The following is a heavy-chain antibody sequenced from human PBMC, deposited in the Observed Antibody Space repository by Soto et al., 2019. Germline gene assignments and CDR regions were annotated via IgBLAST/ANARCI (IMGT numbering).Heavy chain of an antibody. CDR2: ISYDGSNK. D-gene: IGHD6-19*01. CDR1: GFTFSSYA. Sequence: QVQLVESGGGVVQPGRSLRLSCAASGFTFSSYAMHWVRQAPGKGLEWVAVISYDGSNKYYADSVKGRFTISRDNSKNTLYLQMNSLRAEDTAVYYCARVGGYSSGWYGYYYYYYGMDVW. CDR3: ARVGGYSSGWYGYYYYYYGMDV. J-gene: IGHJ6*01. V-gene: IGHV3-30-3*01.